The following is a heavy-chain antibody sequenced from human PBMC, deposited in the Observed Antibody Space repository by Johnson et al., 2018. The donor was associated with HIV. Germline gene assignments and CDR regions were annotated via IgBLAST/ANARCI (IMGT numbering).Heavy chain of an antibody. V-gene: IGHV3-30*04. Sequence: QVQLVESGGGVVQPGRSLRLSCAASGFTFSSYAMHWVRQAPGKGLEWVAVISYDGSTKYYADSVKGRFTISRDNSKNTLYLQRNSLRAEDTAVYYCARDGYSGGFDIWGQGTMVTVSS. D-gene: IGHD2-21*01. CDR2: ISYDGSTK. CDR1: GFTFSSYA. CDR3: ARDGYSGGFDI. J-gene: IGHJ3*02.